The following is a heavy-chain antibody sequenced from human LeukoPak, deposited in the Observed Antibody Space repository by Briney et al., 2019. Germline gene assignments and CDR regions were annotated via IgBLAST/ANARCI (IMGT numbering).Heavy chain of an antibody. V-gene: IGHV1-69*04. J-gene: IGHJ5*02. D-gene: IGHD6-13*01. CDR2: IIPILGIA. Sequence: SVKVSCKASGGTFSSYAISWVRQAPGQGLEWMGRIIPILGIANYAQKFQGRVTITADKSTSTAYMELSSLRSEDTAVYYCAREAMSRDNWFVPWGQGTPVTVSP. CDR3: AREAMSRDNWFVP. CDR1: GGTFSSYA.